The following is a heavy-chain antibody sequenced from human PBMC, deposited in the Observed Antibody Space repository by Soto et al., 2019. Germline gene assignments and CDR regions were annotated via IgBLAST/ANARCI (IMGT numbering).Heavy chain of an antibody. V-gene: IGHV1-24*01. CDR2: FDPEDGET. J-gene: IGHJ6*02. D-gene: IGHD3-16*01. CDR1: GYTLTELS. Sequence: ASVKVSCKVSGYTLTELSMHWVRQAPGKGLEWMGGFDPEDGETIYAQKFQGRVTITRDTSASTAYMELRSLRSDDTAVYYCARDGALGENYYYYGMDVWGQGTTVTVSS. CDR3: ARDGALGENYYYYGMDV.